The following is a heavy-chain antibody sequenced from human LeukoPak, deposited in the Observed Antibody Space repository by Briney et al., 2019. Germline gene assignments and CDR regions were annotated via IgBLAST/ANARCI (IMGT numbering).Heavy chain of an antibody. CDR3: ARDRDARAFDI. J-gene: IGHJ3*02. V-gene: IGHV3-21*01. CDR1: GFTFSGYS. CDR2: ISSSSSYI. Sequence: PGGSLRLSCAASGFTFSGYSMNWVRQAPGKGLEWVSSISSSSSYIYYADSVKGRFTISRDNAKNSLYLQMNSLRAEDTAVYYCARDRDARAFDIWGQGTMVTVSS. D-gene: IGHD2-21*02.